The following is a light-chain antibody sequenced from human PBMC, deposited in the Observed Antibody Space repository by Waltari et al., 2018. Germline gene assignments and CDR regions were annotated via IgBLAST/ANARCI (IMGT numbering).Light chain of an antibody. CDR2: EVR. J-gene: IGLJ2*01. CDR3: SSYTSSSTPV. Sequence: QSALTRPASVSGSPGQSITISCTGTSSDVGGYNYVSWYQQHPGKAPKLMIYEVRNLPSGVSNRFSGSKSGNTASLTISGLQAEDEADYYCSSYTSSSTPVFGGGTKLTVL. V-gene: IGLV2-14*01. CDR1: SSDVGGYNY.